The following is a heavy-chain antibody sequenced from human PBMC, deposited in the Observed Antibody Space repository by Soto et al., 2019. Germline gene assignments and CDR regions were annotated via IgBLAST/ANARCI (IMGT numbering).Heavy chain of an antibody. CDR1: GFTFSGSA. D-gene: IGHD3-3*01. CDR3: ARGVYDFWNGHPKGLDY. J-gene: IGHJ4*02. CDR2: IRSTANSYAT. Sequence: EVQLVESGGGFVQPGGSLKLSCAASGFTFSGSAMHWVRQASGKGLEWVGRIRSTANSYATAYVVSVKGRFTISRDDSRNTAYLQMNSLKTEDTAVYYCARGVYDFWNGHPKGLDYWGQGTVVIVSS. V-gene: IGHV3-73*02.